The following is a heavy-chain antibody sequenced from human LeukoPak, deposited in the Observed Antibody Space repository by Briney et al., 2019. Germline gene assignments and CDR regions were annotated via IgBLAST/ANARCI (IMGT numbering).Heavy chain of an antibody. CDR3: ARDLRGFDWLLRELDY. V-gene: IGHV1-18*01. Sequence: GASVKVSCKASGYTFTSYGISWVRQAPGQGLEWMGWISAYNGNTNYAQKLQGRVTMTTDTSTSTAYMELRSLRSDDTAVYYCARDLRGFDWLLRELDYWGQGTLVTVSS. CDR1: GYTFTSYG. CDR2: ISAYNGNT. D-gene: IGHD3-9*01. J-gene: IGHJ4*02.